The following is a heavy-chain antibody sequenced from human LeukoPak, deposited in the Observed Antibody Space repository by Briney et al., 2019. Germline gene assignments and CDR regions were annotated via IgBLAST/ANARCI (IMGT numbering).Heavy chain of an antibody. CDR3: AKEAGLWFGEQNDY. J-gene: IGHJ4*02. CDR1: AFTFSSYG. CDR2: ISGSGGST. V-gene: IGHV3-23*01. D-gene: IGHD3-10*01. Sequence: AGGSLRLSCAASAFTFSSYGMSWVRQAPGKGLEWVSAISGSGGSTYYADSVKGRFTISRDNSKNTLYLQMNSLRAEDTAVYYCAKEAGLWFGEQNDYWGQGTLVTVSS.